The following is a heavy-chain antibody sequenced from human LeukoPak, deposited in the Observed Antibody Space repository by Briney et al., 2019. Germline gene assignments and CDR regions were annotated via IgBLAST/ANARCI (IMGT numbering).Heavy chain of an antibody. CDR2: IIPIFGTA. CDR1: GYTFTSYA. CDR3: ARDSGPPAGATPYYYYYYGMDV. J-gene: IGHJ6*02. Sequence: SVKVSCKDSGYTFTSYAISWVRQAPGQGLEWMGGIIPIFGTANYAQKFQGRVTITADESTSTAYMELSSLRSEDTAVYYCARDSGPPAGATPYYYYYYGMDVWGQGTTVTVSS. V-gene: IGHV1-69*13. D-gene: IGHD2-2*01.